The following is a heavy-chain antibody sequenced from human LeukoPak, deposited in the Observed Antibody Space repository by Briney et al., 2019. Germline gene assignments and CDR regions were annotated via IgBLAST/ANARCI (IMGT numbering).Heavy chain of an antibody. D-gene: IGHD3-10*01. CDR3: ARGSRSGDY. CDR1: GYTFTSNY. J-gene: IGHJ4*02. Sequence: ASVRVSCKSSGYTFTSNYMHWVRQAPGQGLEWVGWMNPNSGNTGYAQKFQGRVTMTRNISTSTAYMELSSLRSEDTAVYYCARGSRSGDYWGQGTQVTVSS. CDR2: MNPNSGNT. V-gene: IGHV1-8*02.